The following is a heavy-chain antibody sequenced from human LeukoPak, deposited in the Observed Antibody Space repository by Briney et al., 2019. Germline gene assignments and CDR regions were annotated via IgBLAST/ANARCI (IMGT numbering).Heavy chain of an antibody. CDR1: GYTFGDYG. CDR3: ARDPGRGTYDTSGFHY. J-gene: IGHJ4*02. Sequence: GASVKVSCKASGYTFGDYGITWIRQAPGQGLEWMGWVSAYTGNTNYAQSLQGRVIMIADTSTDTAYMELRSLRSDDTAVYYCARDPGRGTYDTSGFHYWGQGTLVTVPS. D-gene: IGHD3-3*01. CDR2: VSAYTGNT. V-gene: IGHV1-18*01.